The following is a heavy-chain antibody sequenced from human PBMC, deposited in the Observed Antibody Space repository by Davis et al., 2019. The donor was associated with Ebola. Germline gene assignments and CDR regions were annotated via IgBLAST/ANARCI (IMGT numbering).Heavy chain of an antibody. J-gene: IGHJ4*02. D-gene: IGHD3-10*01. CDR3: AKPDSGILFSGY. CDR1: GFTFSSYG. CDR2: IRYDGSNK. Sequence: GESLKISCAASGFTFSSYGMHWVRQAPGKGLEWVAFIRYDGSNKYYADSVKGQFTISRDNSKNTLYLQMNSLRAEDTAVYYCAKPDSGILFSGYWGQGTLVTVSS. V-gene: IGHV3-30*02.